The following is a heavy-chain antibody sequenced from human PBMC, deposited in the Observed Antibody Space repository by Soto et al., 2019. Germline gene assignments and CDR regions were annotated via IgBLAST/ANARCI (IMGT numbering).Heavy chain of an antibody. CDR3: ARDRHDFGTYYYHGMDV. Sequence: QVQLVESGGGVVQPGRSLRLSCAASGFTFSSYAMHWVRQAPGKGLEWVAVISYDGSNKYYADSVKGRFTISRDNSKNTLYLQMNSLRAEDTAVYYCARDRHDFGTYYYHGMDVW. CDR2: ISYDGSNK. CDR1: GFTFSSYA. J-gene: IGHJ6*01. D-gene: IGHD3-3*01. V-gene: IGHV3-30-3*01.